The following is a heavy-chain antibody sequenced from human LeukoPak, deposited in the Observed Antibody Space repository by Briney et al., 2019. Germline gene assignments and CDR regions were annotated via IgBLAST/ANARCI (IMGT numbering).Heavy chain of an antibody. D-gene: IGHD5-12*01. V-gene: IGHV5-51*01. CDR3: ARDYSGYDT. Sequence: GESLKISCKGSGYSFTAYWIAWVRQMPGKGLEWMGIVYPGDSDTTYSPSFQGQVTISADKSVNTAYLQWSSLKTSDSAMYYCARDYSGYDTWGQGTLVTVSS. J-gene: IGHJ5*02. CDR2: VYPGDSDT. CDR1: GYSFTAYW.